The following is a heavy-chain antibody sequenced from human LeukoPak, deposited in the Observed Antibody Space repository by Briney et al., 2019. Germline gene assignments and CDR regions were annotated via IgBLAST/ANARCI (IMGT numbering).Heavy chain of an antibody. V-gene: IGHV4-59*12. CDR3: ARALGYCSSTSCYIDY. D-gene: IGHD2-2*02. CDR2: IYYSGST. Sequence: PSETLSLTCTVSGGSISSYYWSWIRQPPGKGLEWIGYIYYSGSTNYNPSLKSRVTISVDTSKNQLSLKLSSVTAADTAVYYCARALGYCSSTSCYIDYWGQGTLVTVSS. CDR1: GGSISSYY. J-gene: IGHJ4*02.